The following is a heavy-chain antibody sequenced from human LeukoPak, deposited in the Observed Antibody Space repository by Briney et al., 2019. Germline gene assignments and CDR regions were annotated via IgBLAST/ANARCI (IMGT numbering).Heavy chain of an antibody. J-gene: IGHJ2*01. D-gene: IGHD6-25*01. CDR3: AKDPSRSARPWYFDL. V-gene: IGHV3-30*18. CDR1: GFTFSSYG. CDR2: ISYDGSNK. Sequence: GRSLRLSCAASGFTFSSYGMHWVRQAPGKGLEWVAVISYDGSNKYYADSVKGRFTISRDNSKNTLYLQMNSLRAEDTAVYYCAKDPSRSARPWYFDLWGRGTLVTVSS.